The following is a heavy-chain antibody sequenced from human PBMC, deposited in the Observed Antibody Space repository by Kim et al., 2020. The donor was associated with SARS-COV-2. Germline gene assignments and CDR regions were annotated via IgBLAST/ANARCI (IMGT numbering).Heavy chain of an antibody. CDR2: T. J-gene: IGHJ4*02. CDR3: ATAVIRSGFFDY. D-gene: IGHD6-19*01. Sequence: TDYNPSLKSRVAISVDRSKNQFSLKLTSVTAADTAVYFCATAVIRSGFFDYWGQGALVTVSS. V-gene: IGHV4-30-2*01.